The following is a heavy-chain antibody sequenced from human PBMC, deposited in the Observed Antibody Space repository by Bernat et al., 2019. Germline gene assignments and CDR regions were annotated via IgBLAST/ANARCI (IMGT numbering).Heavy chain of an antibody. CDR3: TRMYSGSHNPYNHYGMDV. CDR2: INTDGSSI. V-gene: IGHV3-74*02. Sequence: VQLVESGGGVVQPGRSLRLSCAASGFTFSSYWMHWVRQAPGKGLVWVSRINTDGSSISYADSVKGRFTISRDNAKNTLYLQMNSLRAEDTAVYHCTRMYSGSHNPYNHYGMDVWGQGTTVTVSS. D-gene: IGHD1-26*01. J-gene: IGHJ6*02. CDR1: GFTFSSYW.